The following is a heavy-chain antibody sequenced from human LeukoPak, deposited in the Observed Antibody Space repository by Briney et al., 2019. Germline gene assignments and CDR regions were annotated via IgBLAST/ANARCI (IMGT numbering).Heavy chain of an antibody. CDR3: ARGLPDYYDSSGYSY. J-gene: IGHJ4*02. Sequence: PGGSLRLSCAASGSTFSSYAMHWVRQAPGKGLEWVAVISYDGSNKYYADSVKGRFTISRDNSKNTLYLQMNSLRAEDTAVYYCARGLPDYYDSSGYSYWGQGTLVTVSS. D-gene: IGHD3-22*01. CDR1: GSTFSSYA. V-gene: IGHV3-30*01. CDR2: ISYDGSNK.